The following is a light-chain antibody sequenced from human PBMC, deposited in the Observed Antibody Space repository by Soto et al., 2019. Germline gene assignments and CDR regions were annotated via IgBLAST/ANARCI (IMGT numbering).Light chain of an antibody. J-gene: IGKJ3*01. CDR2: TAS. Sequence: DIQMTQSPSSLSASVGDRVTITCRASQSISTYLNWYQQKPGKAPNLLIYTASTLQSGVPSRFSGSGSGTDFSLTISSLQPEDFATYYCQQSYSTPNFGPGTKVDIK. V-gene: IGKV1-39*01. CDR3: QQSYSTPN. CDR1: QSISTY.